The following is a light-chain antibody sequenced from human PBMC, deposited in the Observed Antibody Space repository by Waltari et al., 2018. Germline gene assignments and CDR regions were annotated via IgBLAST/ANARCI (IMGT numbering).Light chain of an antibody. J-gene: IGLJ1*01. CDR3: VLYMGSGIHV. Sequence: TVVTQEPSFPVSPGGTVTLTCGFSSGSDPSSYYPSWYQQIPGQAPRTLMYSTNTRSSGVPDRFSGSILGNKAALTITGAQADDECDYYCVLYMGSGIHVFGTGTKVTVL. CDR2: STN. V-gene: IGLV8-61*01. CDR1: SGSDPSSYY.